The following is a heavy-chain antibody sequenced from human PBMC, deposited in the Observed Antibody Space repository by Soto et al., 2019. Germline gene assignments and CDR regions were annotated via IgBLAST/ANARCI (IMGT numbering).Heavy chain of an antibody. D-gene: IGHD4-17*01. CDR2: ISYTGST. CDR3: ARVNYGDYYYGMDV. Sequence: SETLSLTCTVSGGSINYSYWTWIRQPPGKGLEWIGYISYTGSTNYNASLKSRLTISVDTSENQFSLKLSSVTAADTALYYCARVNYGDYYYGMDVWSQGTTVTVSS. CDR1: GGSINYSY. J-gene: IGHJ6*02. V-gene: IGHV4-59*01.